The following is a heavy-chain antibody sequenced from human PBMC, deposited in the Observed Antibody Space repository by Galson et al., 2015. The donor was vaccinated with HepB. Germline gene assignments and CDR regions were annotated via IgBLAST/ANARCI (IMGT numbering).Heavy chain of an antibody. V-gene: IGHV1-46*01. Sequence: SVKVSCKASGYTFTSYYMHWVRQAPGQGLEWMGIINPSGGSTSYAQKFQGRVTMTRDTSTSTVYMELSSLRSEDTAVYYCAVNLWFGEPPPPYWGQGTLVTVSS. CDR2: INPSGGST. CDR1: GYTFTSYY. D-gene: IGHD3-10*01. CDR3: AVNLWFGEPPPPY. J-gene: IGHJ4*02.